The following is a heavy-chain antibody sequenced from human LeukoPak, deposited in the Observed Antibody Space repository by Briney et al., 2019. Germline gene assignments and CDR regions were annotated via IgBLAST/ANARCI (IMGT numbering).Heavy chain of an antibody. D-gene: IGHD2-15*01. Sequence: SETLSLTCAVYGVSFSGYYWSWIRQPPGKGLEWIGEINHSGSTNYNPSLESRVTISVDTSKNHFSLKLSSVTAADTAVYYCARDIVVVVAAYAFDIWGQGTMVTVSS. J-gene: IGHJ3*02. CDR3: ARDIVVVVAAYAFDI. CDR2: INHSGST. V-gene: IGHV4-34*01. CDR1: GVSFSGYY.